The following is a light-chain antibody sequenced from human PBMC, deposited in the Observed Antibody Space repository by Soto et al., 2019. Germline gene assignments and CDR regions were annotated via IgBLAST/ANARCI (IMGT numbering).Light chain of an antibody. V-gene: IGLV1-47*01. CDR2: RND. CDR1: SSNIGNNY. CDR3: ATWEDSRSGLV. J-gene: IGLJ3*02. Sequence: QSVLTQPPSASGTPGPRVTITCSGSSSNIGNNYVYWYQRLPGTAPKLLFDRNDQRPSGVPDRISGSKSGTSASLAISGLRNEDEADYYCATWEDSRSGLVFGGGTKLTVL.